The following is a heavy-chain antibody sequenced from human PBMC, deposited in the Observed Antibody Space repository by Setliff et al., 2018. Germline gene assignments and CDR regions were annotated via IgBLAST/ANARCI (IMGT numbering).Heavy chain of an antibody. J-gene: IGHJ4*02. CDR1: GGTFSSYA. CDR3: ASSRDYNFWSGYYSPFDY. Sequence: SVKVSCKASGGTFSSYAISWVRQAPGQGLEWMGGIIPIFGTANYAQKFQGRVTITADESTSTAYMELSSLRSEDTAVYYCASSRDYNFWSGYYSPFDYWGQGTLVTVSS. D-gene: IGHD3-3*01. V-gene: IGHV1-69*13. CDR2: IIPIFGTA.